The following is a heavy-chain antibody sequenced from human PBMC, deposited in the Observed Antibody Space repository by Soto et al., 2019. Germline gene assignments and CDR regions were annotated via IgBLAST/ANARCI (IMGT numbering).Heavy chain of an antibody. Sequence: GGSLRLSCAASGFTFSSCGMHWVRQAPGKGLEWVAVISYDGSNKYYADSVKGRFTISRDNSKNTLYLQMNSLRAEDTAVYYCAKFASGSNPGDYWGQGTLVTVSS. V-gene: IGHV3-30*18. CDR3: AKFASGSNPGDY. J-gene: IGHJ4*02. CDR1: GFTFSSCG. CDR2: ISYDGSNK. D-gene: IGHD3-10*01.